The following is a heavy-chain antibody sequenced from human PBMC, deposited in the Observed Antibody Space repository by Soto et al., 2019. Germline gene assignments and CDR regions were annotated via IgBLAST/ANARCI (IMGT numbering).Heavy chain of an antibody. CDR3: ARGGYYDNSWGKLSHYGFDV. CDR1: GYTFIRYG. V-gene: IGHV1-18*01. D-gene: IGHD3-16*01. J-gene: IGHJ6*02. Sequence: QVQLAQSANEVKKPGASVRVSCKAAGYTFIRYGIAWVRQAPGQGREWMGWISPYNDYTVYAQKFQGRVSMTADTSTRTVYMNLRGLKSDDTAVYYCARGGYYDNSWGKLSHYGFDVWGQGTSVSVSS. CDR2: ISPYNDYT.